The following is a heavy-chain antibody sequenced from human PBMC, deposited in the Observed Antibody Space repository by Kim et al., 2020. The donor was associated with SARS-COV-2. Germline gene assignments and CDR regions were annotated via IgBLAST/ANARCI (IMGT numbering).Heavy chain of an antibody. CDR1: GFTFSNYA. Sequence: GGSLRLSCAASGFTFSNYAMGWVRQAPGKGLEWVSGISGSGSSKYYADSVKGRFTVFGDNSKNTMYLQMNSLRAEDTAVYYCAKDSSRGEGDYFDYWGQGTLVTVSS. CDR3: AKDSSRGEGDYFDY. V-gene: IGHV3-23*01. J-gene: IGHJ4*02. D-gene: IGHD6-13*01. CDR2: ISGSGSSK.